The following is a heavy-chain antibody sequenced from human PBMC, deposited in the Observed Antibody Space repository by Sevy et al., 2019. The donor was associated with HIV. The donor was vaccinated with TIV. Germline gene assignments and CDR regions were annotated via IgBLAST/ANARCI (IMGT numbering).Heavy chain of an antibody. CDR3: AREGCTRPHDF. CDR2: LSFGCGQI. D-gene: IGHD2-8*01. J-gene: IGHJ4*02. Sequence: GGSLRLSCVASGFTFNKYSMSWVRQAPGKGLERVSTLSFGCGQINYADSMKGRFTISRDDSKNTLYLQMNSLRAEDTAVYYCAREGCTRPHDFCGQGTLATVSS. V-gene: IGHV3-23*01. CDR1: GFTFNKYS.